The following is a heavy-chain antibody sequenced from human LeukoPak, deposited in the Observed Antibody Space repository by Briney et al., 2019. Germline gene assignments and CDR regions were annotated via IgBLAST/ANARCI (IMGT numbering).Heavy chain of an antibody. Sequence: GGSLRLSCAASGFTFSSYGMHWVRQAPGKGLEWVAFIRYDGSNKYYADSVKGRFTISRDNSKNTLYLQMNSLRAEDTAVYYCATGDLNRLAYCGGDCFPYDAFDIWGQGTMVTVSS. CDR3: ATGDLNRLAYCGGDCFPYDAFDI. D-gene: IGHD2-21*02. J-gene: IGHJ3*02. CDR1: GFTFSSYG. V-gene: IGHV3-30*02. CDR2: IRYDGSNK.